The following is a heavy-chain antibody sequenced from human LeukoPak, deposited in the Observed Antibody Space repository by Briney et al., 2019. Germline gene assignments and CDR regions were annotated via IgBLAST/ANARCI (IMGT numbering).Heavy chain of an antibody. J-gene: IGHJ4*02. CDR2: FDPEDGET. Sequence: ASVKVSCKVSGYTLTELSMHWVRQAPGKGLEWMGGFDPEDGETIYAQKFQGGVTMTEDTSTDTAYMELSSLRSEDTAVYYCATADYYDSSGYYYDYWGQGTLVTVSS. CDR1: GYTLTELS. CDR3: ATADYYDSSGYYYDY. D-gene: IGHD3-22*01. V-gene: IGHV1-24*01.